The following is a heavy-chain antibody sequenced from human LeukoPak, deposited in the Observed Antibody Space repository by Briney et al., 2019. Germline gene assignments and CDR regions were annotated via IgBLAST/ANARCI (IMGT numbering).Heavy chain of an antibody. CDR1: GGSFSGYY. Sequence: PSETLSLTCAVYGGSFSGYYWSWIRQPPRKGLEWIGEINHSGSTNYNPSLKSRVTISVDTSKNQFSLKLSSVTAADTAVYYCARGAGKIITIFGVVPKYNWFDPWGQGTLVTVSS. CDR2: INHSGST. D-gene: IGHD3-3*01. V-gene: IGHV4-34*01. CDR3: ARGAGKIITIFGVVPKYNWFDP. J-gene: IGHJ5*02.